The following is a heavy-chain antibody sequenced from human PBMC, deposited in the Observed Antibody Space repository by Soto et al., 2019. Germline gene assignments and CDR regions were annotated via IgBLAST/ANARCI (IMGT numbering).Heavy chain of an antibody. CDR3: ARIEMFGSLTGSAP. Sequence: WNASGEGIDSNYGRWVRHATGQGLEWMGWMNPGSGDTGYAQKFQGRVTMTRDISIATAYMELSSLRSDDTAIYYCARIEMFGSLTGSAPLGQGTLVPVSS. J-gene: IGHJ5*02. D-gene: IGHD3-10*01. CDR1: GEGIDSNY. V-gene: IGHV1-8*01. CDR2: MNPGSGDT.